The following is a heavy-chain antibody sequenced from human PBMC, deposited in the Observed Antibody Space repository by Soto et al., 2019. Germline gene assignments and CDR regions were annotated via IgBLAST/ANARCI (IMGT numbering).Heavy chain of an antibody. CDR3: AEGTAVARQHFAN. J-gene: IGHJ4*02. CDR2: ISADGIDK. D-gene: IGHD6-19*01. CDR1: GFTFRSYG. V-gene: IGHV3-30*18. Sequence: QVQLVESGGGVVQPERSLGLSCAASGFTFRSYGMHWVRQAPGKGLEWVAAISADGIDKYYADSVKGRFTISRDNSKNALYLQMNSLRPEEKDVYYCAEGTAVARQHFANWGQGTLVTVSS.